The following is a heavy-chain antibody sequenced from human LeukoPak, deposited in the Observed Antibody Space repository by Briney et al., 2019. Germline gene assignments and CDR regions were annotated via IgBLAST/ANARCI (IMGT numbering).Heavy chain of an antibody. Sequence: GGSLRLSCVASGFTFSYYPMSWVGQVPRGGLEWVSAISDSGGTTDYADSVKGRFTISRDNSKNTLYLQMNSLRAEDTAVYFCAKGGGSLDWGQGTLVTVSS. J-gene: IGHJ4*02. CDR3: AKGGGSLD. V-gene: IGHV3-23*01. CDR2: ISDSGGTT. CDR1: GFTFSYYP. D-gene: IGHD1-26*01.